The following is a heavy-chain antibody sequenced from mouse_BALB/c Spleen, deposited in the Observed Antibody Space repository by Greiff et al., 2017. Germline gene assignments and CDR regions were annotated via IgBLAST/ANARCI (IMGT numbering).Heavy chain of an antibody. CDR3: ARYDYPSYAMDY. CDR1: GYSITSDYA. J-gene: IGHJ4*01. D-gene: IGHD2-4*01. Sequence: DVQLQESGPGLVKPSQSLSLTCTVTGYSITSDYAWTWIRQFPGNKLEWMGYISYSGSTSYNPSLKSRISITRDTSKNQFFLQLNSVTTEDTATYYCARYDYPSYAMDYWGQGTSVTVSS. V-gene: IGHV3-2*02. CDR2: ISYSGST.